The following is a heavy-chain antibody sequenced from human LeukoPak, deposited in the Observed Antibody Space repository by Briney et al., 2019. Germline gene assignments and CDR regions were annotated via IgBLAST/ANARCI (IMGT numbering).Heavy chain of an antibody. CDR2: IRFDGSNK. J-gene: IGHJ4*02. CDR1: GFTFSSYG. CDR3: AKDSYTSPDY. D-gene: IGHD2-2*02. V-gene: IGHV3-30*02. Sequence: GGSLRLSCAASGFTFSSYGMHWVRQAPGKGLEWVAFIRFDGSNKYYADSVKGGFTISRDNSKNTLYLQMNSLRAEDTAVYYCAKDSYTSPDYWGQGTLVTVSS.